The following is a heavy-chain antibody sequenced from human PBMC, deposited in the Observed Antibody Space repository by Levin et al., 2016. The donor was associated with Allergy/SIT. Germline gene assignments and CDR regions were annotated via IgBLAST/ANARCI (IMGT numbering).Heavy chain of an antibody. CDR1: GGSISSYY. CDR3: ARAGARLGRGFFDY. CDR2: IYYSGST. D-gene: IGHD1-26*01. Sequence: SETLSLTCTVSGGSISSYYWSWIRQPPGKGLEWIGYIYYSGSTNYNPSLKSRVTISVDTSKNQFSLKLSSVTAADTAVYYCARAGARLGRGFFDYWGQGTLVTVSS. V-gene: IGHV4-59*01. J-gene: IGHJ4*02.